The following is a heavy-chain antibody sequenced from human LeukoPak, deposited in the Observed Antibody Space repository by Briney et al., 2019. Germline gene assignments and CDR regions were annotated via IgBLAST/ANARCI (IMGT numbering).Heavy chain of an antibody. CDR1: GFTFSSYA. CDR2: ISGSGGST. D-gene: IGHD1-1*01. J-gene: IGHJ4*02. V-gene: IGHV3-23*01. Sequence: PGGSLRLSCAVSGFTFSSYAMSWVRQAPGRGLGWVSTISGSGGSTYYADSVKGRFTISRDNSKNTLYLQMNSLRAEDTAVYYCARNVDLDYWGQGTLVTVSS. CDR3: ARNVDLDY.